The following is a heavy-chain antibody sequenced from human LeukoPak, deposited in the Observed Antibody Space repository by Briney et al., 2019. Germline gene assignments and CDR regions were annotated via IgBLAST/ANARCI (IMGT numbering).Heavy chain of an antibody. D-gene: IGHD5-12*01. Sequence: PSETLSLTCTVSGGSISSSSYYWGWIRQPPGKGLEWIGSIYYSGSTYYNPSLKSRVTISVDTSKNQFSLKLSSVTAADTAVYYCARGSGYSGYRPFDYWGQGTLVTVSS. CDR2: IYYSGST. CDR3: ARGSGYSGYRPFDY. V-gene: IGHV4-39*01. J-gene: IGHJ4*02. CDR1: GGSISSSSYY.